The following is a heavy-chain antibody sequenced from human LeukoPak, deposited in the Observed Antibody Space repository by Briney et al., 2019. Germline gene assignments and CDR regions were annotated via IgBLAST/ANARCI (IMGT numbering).Heavy chain of an antibody. CDR3: ARGRHYGSGSFNY. CDR1: GGSFSGYY. J-gene: IGHJ4*02. CDR2: INQSGST. D-gene: IGHD3-10*01. V-gene: IGHV4-34*01. Sequence: SETLSLTCAVYGGSFSGYYWSWIRQPPGKGLEWIGEINQSGSTNYNPSLKSRVTISVDTSKNQFSLKLSSVTAADTAVYYCARGRHYGSGSFNYWGQGTLVTVSS.